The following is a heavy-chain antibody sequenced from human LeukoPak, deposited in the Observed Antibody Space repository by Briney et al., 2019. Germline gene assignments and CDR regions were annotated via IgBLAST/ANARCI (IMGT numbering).Heavy chain of an antibody. CDR1: GGSIRNYY. CDR2: IYTSGST. Sequence: SETLSLTCTVSGGSIRNYYWSWIRQPAGKGLEWIGRIYTSGSTNYNPSLKSRVTMSVDTSKNQFSLKLSSMTAADTAVYYCARVTYSSSSMSLDAFDIWGQGTKVTVSS. CDR3: ARVTYSSSSMSLDAFDI. J-gene: IGHJ3*02. D-gene: IGHD6-6*01. V-gene: IGHV4-4*07.